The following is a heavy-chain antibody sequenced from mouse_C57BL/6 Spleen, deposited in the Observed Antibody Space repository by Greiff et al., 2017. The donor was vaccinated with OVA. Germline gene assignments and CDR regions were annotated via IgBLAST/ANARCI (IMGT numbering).Heavy chain of an antibody. D-gene: IGHD1-1*01. J-gene: IGHJ2*01. CDR2: IFPGSGST. V-gene: IGHV1-55*01. CDR1: GYTFTSYW. Sequence: QVQLQQPGAELVKPGASVKMSCKASGYTFTSYWITWVKQRPGQGLEWIGDIFPGSGSTNYNEKFKSKATLTADTSSSTAYMQLSSLTSEDSAVYCCARSTTVDYWGQGTTLTVSA. CDR3: ARSTTVDY.